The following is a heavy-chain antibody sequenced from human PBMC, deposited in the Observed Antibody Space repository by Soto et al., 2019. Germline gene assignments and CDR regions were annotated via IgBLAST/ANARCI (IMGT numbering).Heavy chain of an antibody. CDR2: ISWNSGSI. J-gene: IGHJ5*02. CDR3: AKDTNPSDDGFDP. CDR1: GFTFDDYA. V-gene: IGHV3-9*01. Sequence: EVQLVESGGGLVQPGRSLRLSCAASGFTFDDYAMHWVRQAPGKGLEWVSGISWNSGSIGYADSVKGRFTISRDNAKNYLYLQMNSLRAEDTALYYCAKDTNPSDDGFDPWGQGTLVTVSS.